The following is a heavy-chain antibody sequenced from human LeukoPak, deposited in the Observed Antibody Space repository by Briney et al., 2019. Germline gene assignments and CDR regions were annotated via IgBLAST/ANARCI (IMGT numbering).Heavy chain of an antibody. V-gene: IGHV3-11*01. Sequence: GGSLRLSCAASGFTFSDYYMSWIRQAPGKGLEWVSYISSGSTIYYADSVKGRFTISRDNAKNSLYLQMNSLRAEDTAVYYCARQHRYCSGGSCYSDYWGQGTLVTVSS. J-gene: IGHJ4*02. CDR3: ARQHRYCSGGSCYSDY. D-gene: IGHD2-15*01. CDR2: ISSGSTI. CDR1: GFTFSDYY.